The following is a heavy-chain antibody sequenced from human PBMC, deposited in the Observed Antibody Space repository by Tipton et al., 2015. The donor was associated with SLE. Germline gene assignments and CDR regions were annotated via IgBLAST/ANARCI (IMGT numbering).Heavy chain of an antibody. D-gene: IGHD1-7*01. V-gene: IGHV4-34*01. CDR3: AGRYNWNYKDYVDY. CDR1: GGSLSGYY. CDR2: INHVGRT. Sequence: LRLSCAVYGGSLSGYYWSWIRQSPGKGLEWIDDINHVGRTNYNPSLRSRATISIDTSKNQFSLKLTSVTAADTAVYYCAGRYNWNYKDYVDYWGQGTPVTVSS. J-gene: IGHJ4*02.